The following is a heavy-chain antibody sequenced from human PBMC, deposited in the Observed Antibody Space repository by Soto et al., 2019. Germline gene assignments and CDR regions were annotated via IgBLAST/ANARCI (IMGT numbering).Heavy chain of an antibody. CDR1: GYNFSGKW. J-gene: IGHJ6*03. CDR2: IYPGDSDT. Sequence: PGESLKISCKGSGYNFSGKWIGWVRQMPGKGPEWMGIIYPGDSDTRYSPSFQGQVTISADKSINTAYLQWSSLKASDTAMYYCARQAGTITNHYYYYVDVWGNGTAVTVSS. D-gene: IGHD1-7*01. CDR3: ARQAGTITNHYYYYVDV. V-gene: IGHV5-51*01.